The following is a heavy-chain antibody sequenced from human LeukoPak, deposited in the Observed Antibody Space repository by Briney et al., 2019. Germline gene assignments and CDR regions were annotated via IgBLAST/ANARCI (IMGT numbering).Heavy chain of an antibody. CDR1: GGSISSYY. CDR3: ARGPGFGVAGLDY. V-gene: IGHV4-59*12. D-gene: IGHD3-10*01. J-gene: IGHJ4*02. CDR2: IYYSGST. Sequence: PSETLSLTCTVSGGSISSYYWSWIRQPPGKGLEWIGYIYYSGSTNYKPSLKSRVTISVDTSKNQFSLKLSSVTAADTAVYYCARGPGFGVAGLDYWGQGTLVTVSS.